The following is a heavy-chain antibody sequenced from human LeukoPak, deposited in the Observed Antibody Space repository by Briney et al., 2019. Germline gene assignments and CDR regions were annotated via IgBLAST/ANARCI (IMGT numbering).Heavy chain of an antibody. Sequence: ASVKVSCKASGGTFSSYAISWVRQAPGQGLEWMGGIIPIFGTANYAQKLQGRVTMTTDTSTSTAYMELRSLRSEDTAVYYCARFGAPYYYDSSGYNVYFDYWGQGTLVTVSS. CDR3: ARFGAPYYYDSSGYNVYFDY. CDR1: GGTFSSYA. V-gene: IGHV1-69*05. CDR2: IIPIFGTA. D-gene: IGHD3-22*01. J-gene: IGHJ4*02.